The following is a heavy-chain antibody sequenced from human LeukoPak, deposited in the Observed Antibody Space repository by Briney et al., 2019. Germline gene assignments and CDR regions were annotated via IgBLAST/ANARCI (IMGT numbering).Heavy chain of an antibody. CDR2: IYHSGST. D-gene: IGHD6-13*01. CDR1: GGSISSGGYS. J-gene: IGHJ4*02. V-gene: IGHV4-30-2*01. Sequence: PSETLSLTCAVSGGSISSGGYSWSWIRQPPGKGLEWIGYIYHSGSTYYNPSLKSRVTISVDRSKNQFSLKVSSVTAADTAVYYCARSNIAAVGNFDYWGQGTLVTVSS. CDR3: ARSNIAAVGNFDY.